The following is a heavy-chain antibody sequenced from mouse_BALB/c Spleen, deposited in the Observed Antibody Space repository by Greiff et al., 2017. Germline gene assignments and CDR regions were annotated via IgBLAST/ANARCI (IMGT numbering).Heavy chain of an antibody. D-gene: IGHD1-1*01. Sequence: EVQVVESGGGLVQPGGSRKLSCAASGFTFSSFGMHWVRQAPEKGLEWVAYISSGSSTIYYADTVKGRFTISRDNPKNTLFLQMTSLRSEDTAMYYCAREGLFYWGQGTTLTVSS. CDR1: GFTFSSFG. J-gene: IGHJ2*01. CDR2: ISSGSSTI. V-gene: IGHV5-17*02. CDR3: AREGLFY.